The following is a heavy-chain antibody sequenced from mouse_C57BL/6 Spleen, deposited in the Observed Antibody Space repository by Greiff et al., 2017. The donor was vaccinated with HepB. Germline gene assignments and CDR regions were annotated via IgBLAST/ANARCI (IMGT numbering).Heavy chain of an antibody. D-gene: IGHD1-1*01. V-gene: IGHV1-80*01. J-gene: IGHJ1*01. CDR3: AGRGTTVVDWYFDV. Sequence: VQLQQSGAELVKPGASVKISCKASGYAFSSYWMNWVKQRPGKGLEWIGQIYPGDGDTNYNGKFKGKATLTADKSSSTAYMQLSSLTSEDSAVDVFAGRGTTVVDWYFDVWGPGTTVTVSS. CDR2: IYPGDGDT. CDR1: GYAFSSYW.